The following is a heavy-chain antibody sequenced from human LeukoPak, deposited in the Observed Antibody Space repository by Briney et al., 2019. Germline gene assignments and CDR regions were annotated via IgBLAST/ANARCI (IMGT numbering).Heavy chain of an antibody. D-gene: IGHD1-26*01. CDR3: AKYGGSYHTPFDY. Sequence: GGSLRLSCAASGFTFSNYAMSWVRQAPGKGLEWVSAISGSGGSTYYADSVKGRFTISRDNSKNTLYLQMSSLRAEDTAVYYCAKYGGSYHTPFDYWGQGTLVTVSS. V-gene: IGHV3-23*01. J-gene: IGHJ4*02. CDR2: ISGSGGST. CDR1: GFTFSNYA.